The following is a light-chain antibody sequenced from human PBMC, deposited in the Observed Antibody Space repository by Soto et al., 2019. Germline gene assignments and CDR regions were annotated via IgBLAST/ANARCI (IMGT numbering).Light chain of an antibody. CDR2: KAS. J-gene: IGKJ2*01. CDR1: QSISSW. V-gene: IGKV1-5*03. CDR3: QQYNSYPYT. Sequence: DIQMTQSPSTLSASVGDRVTITCRASQSISSWLAWYQQKPGKAPKLLIYKASSLESGVPSRFSGSGSGTEFTLTISSLQPDALATSYCQQYNSYPYTFGQGTKVDIK.